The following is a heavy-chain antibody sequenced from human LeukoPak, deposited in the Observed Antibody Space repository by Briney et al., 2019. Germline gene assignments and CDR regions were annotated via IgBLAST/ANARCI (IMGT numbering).Heavy chain of an antibody. Sequence: SETLSLTCTVFGGPIKSYYWSWIRQPPGKGLEWIGYIYYSGNTNYNPSLKSRVTISVDTSKNQFSLKLNSVTAADTAVYYCVRDDGGFDYWGQGTLVTASS. CDR3: VRDDGGFDY. CDR2: IYYSGNT. J-gene: IGHJ4*02. CDR1: GGPIKSYY. V-gene: IGHV4-59*01.